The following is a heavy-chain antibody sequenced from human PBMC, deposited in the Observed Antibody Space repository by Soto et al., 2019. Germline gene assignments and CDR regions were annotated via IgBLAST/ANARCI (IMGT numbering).Heavy chain of an antibody. CDR3: ARDGYCSSTSCAAYYYYGMDV. CDR2: IYHSGST. Sequence: SETLSLTCAVSGYSISSGYYWGWIRQPPGKGLEWIGSIYHSGSTYYNPSLKSRVTISVDTSKNQFSLKLSSVTAADTAVYYCARDGYCSSTSCAAYYYYGMDVWGQGTTVTVSS. CDR1: GYSISSGYY. J-gene: IGHJ6*02. V-gene: IGHV4-38-2*02. D-gene: IGHD2-2*03.